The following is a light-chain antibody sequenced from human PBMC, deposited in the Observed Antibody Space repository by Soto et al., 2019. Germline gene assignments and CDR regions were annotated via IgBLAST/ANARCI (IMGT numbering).Light chain of an antibody. J-gene: IGLJ1*01. CDR3: LSYAGSRGL. Sequence: QSALTHPPSASGSPGQSVTISCTGTSSDVGSYNYVSWYQQHPGKAPKLMIYEVNKRPSGVPDRFSGSKSGNTASLPVSGLQAEDEADYYCLSYAGSRGLFGTGTKVTVL. CDR1: SSDVGSYNY. V-gene: IGLV2-8*01. CDR2: EVN.